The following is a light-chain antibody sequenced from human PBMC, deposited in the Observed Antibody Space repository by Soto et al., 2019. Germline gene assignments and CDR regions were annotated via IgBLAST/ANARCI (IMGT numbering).Light chain of an antibody. J-gene: IGKJ1*01. CDR2: AAS. V-gene: IGKV1-9*01. CDR1: QGISSY. CDR3: QRLQT. Sequence: DIQLTQSPSFLSASVGDRVTITCRASQGISSYLAWYQQKPGKAPKLLIFAASTLQSGVPSRFSGSGSGTEFTLTIRNLQPEDFATYYCQRLQTFGQGTRVEIK.